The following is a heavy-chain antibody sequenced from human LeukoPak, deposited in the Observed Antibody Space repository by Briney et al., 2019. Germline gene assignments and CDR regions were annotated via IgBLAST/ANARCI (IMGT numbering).Heavy chain of an antibody. CDR3: ARDLGGRGGIVGYAFDI. CDR2: INHSGST. D-gene: IGHD2-15*01. Sequence: PAETLSLTCAVYGRSFSGYYLSWIRPPPGKGLEWIGEINHSGSTNYNPSLKSRVTISVDTSKNQFSLKLSSVTAADTAVYYCARDLGGRGGIVGYAFDIWGQGTMVSVSS. CDR1: GRSFSGYY. V-gene: IGHV4-34*01. J-gene: IGHJ3*02.